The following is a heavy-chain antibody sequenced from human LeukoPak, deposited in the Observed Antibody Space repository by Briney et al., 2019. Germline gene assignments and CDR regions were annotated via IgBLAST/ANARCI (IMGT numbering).Heavy chain of an antibody. CDR3: ARTTYYRPRVVSD. Sequence: SETLSLTCTVSGGSINNYFWSWIRQPPGKGLECIAYIYYSDSTNYNPSLKSRVTVSVDTSKNQFSLKLNSVTAADRATYYCARTTYYRPRVVSDWSRGTLVTVTS. D-gene: IGHD1-26*01. J-gene: IGHJ4*02. V-gene: IGHV4-59*12. CDR1: GGSINNYF. CDR2: IYYSDST.